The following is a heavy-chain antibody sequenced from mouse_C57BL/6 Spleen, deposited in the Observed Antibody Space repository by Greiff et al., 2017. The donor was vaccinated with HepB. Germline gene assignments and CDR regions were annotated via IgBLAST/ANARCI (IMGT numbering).Heavy chain of an antibody. V-gene: IGHV5-15*01. Sequence: EVMLVESGGGLVQPGGSLKLSCAASGFTFSDYGMAWVRQAPRKGPEWVAFISNLAYSIYYADTVTGRFTISRENAKNTLYLEMSSLRSEDTAMYYCARPSYYYGSSDWYFDVWGTGTTVTVSS. CDR2: ISNLAYSI. J-gene: IGHJ1*03. CDR1: GFTFSDYG. CDR3: ARPSYYYGSSDWYFDV. D-gene: IGHD1-1*01.